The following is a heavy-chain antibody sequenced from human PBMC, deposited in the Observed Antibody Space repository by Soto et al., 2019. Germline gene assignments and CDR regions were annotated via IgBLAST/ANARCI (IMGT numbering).Heavy chain of an antibody. J-gene: IGHJ4*02. Sequence: GGSLRLSCAASGFTFSSYAMHWVRQAPGKGLEWVAVISYDGSNKYYADSVKGRFTISRDNSKNTLYLQMNSLRAEDTAVYYCARDPGYSRVLYYFDYWGQGTLVTV. CDR2: ISYDGSNK. CDR3: ARDPGYSRVLYYFDY. CDR1: GFTFSSYA. V-gene: IGHV3-30-3*01. D-gene: IGHD6-13*01.